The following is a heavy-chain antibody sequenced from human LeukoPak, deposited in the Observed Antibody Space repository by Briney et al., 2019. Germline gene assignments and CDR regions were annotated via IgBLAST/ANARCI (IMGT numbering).Heavy chain of an antibody. V-gene: IGHV4-59*01. CDR1: GGSISSYY. Sequence: SETLSLTCTVSGGSISSYYWSWIRQPPGKGLEWIGYIHYSGSTNYNPSLKSRVTISVDTSKNQFSLKLSSVTAADTAVYYCARGRYGWLPFDYWGQGTLVTVSS. J-gene: IGHJ4*02. CDR2: IHYSGST. CDR3: ARGRYGWLPFDY. D-gene: IGHD3-16*01.